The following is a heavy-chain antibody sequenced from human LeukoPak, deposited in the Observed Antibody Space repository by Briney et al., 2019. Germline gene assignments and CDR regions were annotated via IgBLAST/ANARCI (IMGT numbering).Heavy chain of an antibody. CDR1: GFTVSNNY. Sequence: PGGSLRLSCAASGFTVSNNYMGWVRQAPAKGLEWVSAISGSGGSTYYADSVKGRFTISRDNSKNTLYLQMNSLRAEDTAVYYCARLYFDWLGGVYWGQGTLVTVSS. V-gene: IGHV3-23*01. D-gene: IGHD3-9*01. J-gene: IGHJ4*02. CDR2: ISGSGGST. CDR3: ARLYFDWLGGVY.